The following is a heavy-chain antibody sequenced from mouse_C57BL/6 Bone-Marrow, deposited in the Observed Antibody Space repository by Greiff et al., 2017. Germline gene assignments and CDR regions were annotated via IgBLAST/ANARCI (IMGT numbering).Heavy chain of an antibody. J-gene: IGHJ1*03. Sequence: EVQGVESGGGLVQPKGSLKLSCAASGFTFNTYAMHWVRQAPGKGLEWVARIRSKSSNYATYYADSVKDRFTISRDDSQSMLYLQMNNLKTEDTAMYYCVRGDGYDWYFDVWGTGTTVTVSS. D-gene: IGHD2-3*01. V-gene: IGHV10-3*01. CDR1: GFTFNTYA. CDR3: VRGDGYDWYFDV. CDR2: IRSKSSNYAT.